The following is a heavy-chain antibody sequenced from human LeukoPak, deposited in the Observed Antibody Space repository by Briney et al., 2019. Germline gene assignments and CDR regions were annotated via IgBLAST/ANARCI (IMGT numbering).Heavy chain of an antibody. CDR3: AKRAPMVRGRTDYQYGMDV. J-gene: IGHJ6*02. CDR1: GFTISSYG. V-gene: IGHV3-23*01. CDR2: ISGSAGDT. D-gene: IGHD3-10*01. Sequence: GGSLRLSCVGSGFTISSYGMSWVRQGPGKGLEWVSAISGSAGDTYYADSVKGRFTISRDNSKNTLYMQMNSLGAEDTAVYYCAKRAPMVRGRTDYQYGMDVWGQGTTVTVSS.